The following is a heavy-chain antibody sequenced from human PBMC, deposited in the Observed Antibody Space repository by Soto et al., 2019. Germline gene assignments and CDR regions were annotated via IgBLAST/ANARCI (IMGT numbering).Heavy chain of an antibody. D-gene: IGHD3-3*01. CDR3: ARHVWDYDFWSGQRWHNYGMHV. CDR1: GGSISSSSYY. J-gene: IGHJ6*02. Sequence: QLQLQESGPGLVKPSETLSLTCTVSGGSISSSSYYWGWIRQPPGKGLEWIGSIYYSGSTYYNPSLKNRVTISADTSKNQFSLKLSSVTAADTAVYYCARHVWDYDFWSGQRWHNYGMHVWGQGTTVTVSS. V-gene: IGHV4-39*01. CDR2: IYYSGST.